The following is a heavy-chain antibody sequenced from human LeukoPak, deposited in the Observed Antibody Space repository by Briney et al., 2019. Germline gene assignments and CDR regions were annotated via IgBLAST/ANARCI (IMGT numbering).Heavy chain of an antibody. Sequence: SETLSLTCAVYGGSFSGYYWSWIRQPPGKGLEWIGEINHSGSTNHNPSLKSRVTISVDTSKNQFSLKLSSVTAADTAVYYCARGKGIAAANTLYYFDYWGQGTLVTVSS. CDR1: GGSFSGYY. D-gene: IGHD6-13*01. CDR3: ARGKGIAAANTLYYFDY. V-gene: IGHV4-34*01. J-gene: IGHJ4*02. CDR2: INHSGST.